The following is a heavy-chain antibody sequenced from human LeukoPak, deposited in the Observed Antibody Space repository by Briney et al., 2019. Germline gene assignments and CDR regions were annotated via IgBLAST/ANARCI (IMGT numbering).Heavy chain of an antibody. V-gene: IGHV3-74*01. J-gene: IGHJ4*02. CDR2: ITNDGTST. CDR3: ARDLSPRN. Sequence: PGGSLRLSCAASGIPFSSSWMHWVRQAPGKGLLWVARITNDGTSTTYADSVEGRFTISRDNAKNTLFLQMNSLRAEDTAVYYCARDLSPRNWGQETLVTVSS. CDR1: GIPFSSSW.